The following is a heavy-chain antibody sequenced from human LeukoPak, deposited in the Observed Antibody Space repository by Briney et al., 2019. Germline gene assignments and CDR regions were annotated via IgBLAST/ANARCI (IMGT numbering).Heavy chain of an antibody. D-gene: IGHD7-27*01. Sequence: PSETLSLTCNVSGGSISSGGSRWSWIRQHPGKGLEWIGYIYYSGSTYYNPSLESRLTMSVDTPKNKFSLHLTSVTAADTAVYYCARDWGTYFDYWGQGTLVTVSS. CDR3: ARDWGTYFDY. J-gene: IGHJ4*02. V-gene: IGHV4-31*03. CDR1: GGSISSGGSR. CDR2: IYYSGST.